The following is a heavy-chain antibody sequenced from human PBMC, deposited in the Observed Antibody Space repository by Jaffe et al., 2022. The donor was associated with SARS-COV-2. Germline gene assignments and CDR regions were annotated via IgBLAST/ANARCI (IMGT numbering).Heavy chain of an antibody. V-gene: IGHV4-59*01. CDR3: ARSNSGSYDSYFDL. Sequence: QMQLQESGPGLVKPSETLSLTCTVSGGSLSSYYWTWIRQPPGKGLEWIGYIYYRGNTNNNPSLKSRLTISVDTSENQFSLKLSSVTAADTAVYYCARSNSGSYDSYFDLWGRGTLVTVSS. J-gene: IGHJ4*02. CDR2: IYYRGNT. CDR1: GGSLSSYY. D-gene: IGHD1-26*01.